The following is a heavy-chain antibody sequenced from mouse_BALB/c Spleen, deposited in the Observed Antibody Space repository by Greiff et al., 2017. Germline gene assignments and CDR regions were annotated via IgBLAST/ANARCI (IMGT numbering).Heavy chain of an antibody. CDR3: ARREGDAWFAY. CDR2: ILPGSGST. J-gene: IGHJ3*01. V-gene: IGHV1-9*01. Sequence: VQLQESGAELMKPGASVKISCKATGYTFSSYWIEWVKQRPGHGLEWIGEILPGSGSTNYNEKFKGKATFTADTSSNTAYMQLSSLTSEDSAVYYCARREGDAWFAYWGQGTLVTVSA. CDR1: GYTFSSYW. D-gene: IGHD3-3*01.